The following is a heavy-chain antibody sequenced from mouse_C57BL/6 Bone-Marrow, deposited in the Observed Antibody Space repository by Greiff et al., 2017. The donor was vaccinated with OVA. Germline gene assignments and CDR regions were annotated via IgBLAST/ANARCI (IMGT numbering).Heavy chain of an antibody. V-gene: IGHV1-15*01. J-gene: IGHJ3*01. Sequence: VQLQQSGAELVRPGASVTLSCKASGYTFTDYEMHWVKQTPVHGLEWIGAIDPETGGTAYNQKFKGKAILTADKSSSPAYMELRSLTSEDSAVYYCTTSDGGYGNSLAYWGQGTLVTVSA. D-gene: IGHD2-1*01. CDR1: GYTFTDYE. CDR2: IDPETGGT. CDR3: TTSDGGYGNSLAY.